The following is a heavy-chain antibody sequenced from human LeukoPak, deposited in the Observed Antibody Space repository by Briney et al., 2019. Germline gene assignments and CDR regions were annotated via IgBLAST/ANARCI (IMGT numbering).Heavy chain of an antibody. CDR1: GYTFTSYG. Sequence: PWASVKVSCKASGYTFTSYGISWVRQAPGQGLEWMGIINPSGGSTSYAQKFQGRVTMTRDMSTSTVYMELSSLRSEDTAVYYCARDRYGKRWGAFDIWGQGTMVTVSS. J-gene: IGHJ3*02. V-gene: IGHV1-46*01. D-gene: IGHD4-23*01. CDR2: INPSGGST. CDR3: ARDRYGKRWGAFDI.